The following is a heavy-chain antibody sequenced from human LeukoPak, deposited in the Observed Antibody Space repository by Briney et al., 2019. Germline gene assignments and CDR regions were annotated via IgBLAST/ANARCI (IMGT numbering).Heavy chain of an antibody. CDR1: GGTFSSYA. CDR2: IIPIFGTA. D-gene: IGHD5-24*01. CDR3: ARAKDGYNWGGYYFDY. V-gene: IGHV1-69*05. J-gene: IGHJ4*02. Sequence: AASVKVSCKASGGTFSSYAISWVRQAPGRGLEWVGGIIPIFGTANYAQKFQGRVTITTDESTSTAYMELSSLRSEDTAVYYCARAKDGYNWGGYYFDYWGQGTLVTVSS.